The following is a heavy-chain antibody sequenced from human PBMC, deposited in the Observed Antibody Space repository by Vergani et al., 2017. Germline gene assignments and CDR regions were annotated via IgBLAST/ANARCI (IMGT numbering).Heavy chain of an antibody. V-gene: IGHV1-69*01. CDR2: IIPICGTA. CDR1: GGTFSSYA. J-gene: IGHJ3*02. CDR3: ARETSSIAALDAFDI. D-gene: IGHD6-13*01. Sequence: QVQLVQSGAEVKKPGSSVKVSCKASGGTFSSYAISWVRQAPGPGLEWMGGIIPICGTANYAQKFQGRVTITADESTSTAYMGLRSLRSEATAVYYCARETSSIAALDAFDIWGQGTMVTVSS.